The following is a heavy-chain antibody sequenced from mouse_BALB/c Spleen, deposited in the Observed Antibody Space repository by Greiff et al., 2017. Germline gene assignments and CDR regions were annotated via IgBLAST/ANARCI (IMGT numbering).Heavy chain of an antibody. J-gene: IGHJ4*01. CDR3: AGGRGYAMDY. V-gene: IGHV5-17*02. CDR1: GFTFSSFG. Sequence: EVHLVESGGGLVQPGGSRKLSCAASGFTFSSFGMHWVRQAPEKGLEWVAYISSGSSTIYYADTVKGRFTISRDNPKNTLFLQMTSLRSEDTAMYYCAGGRGYAMDYWGQGTSVTVSS. CDR2: ISSGSSTI.